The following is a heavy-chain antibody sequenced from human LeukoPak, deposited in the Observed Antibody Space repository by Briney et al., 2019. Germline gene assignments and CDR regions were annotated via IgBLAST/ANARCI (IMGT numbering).Heavy chain of an antibody. Sequence: GASVKVSCKASGGTFSSYAISWVRQAPGQGLEWMGGIIPIFGTANYAQKFQGRVTITADKSTSTAYMELSSLRSEDTAVYYCATRKATVGIQLWSPRADWFDPWGQGTLVTVSS. D-gene: IGHD5-18*01. J-gene: IGHJ5*02. V-gene: IGHV1-69*06. CDR2: IIPIFGTA. CDR3: ATRKATVGIQLWSPRADWFDP. CDR1: GGTFSSYA.